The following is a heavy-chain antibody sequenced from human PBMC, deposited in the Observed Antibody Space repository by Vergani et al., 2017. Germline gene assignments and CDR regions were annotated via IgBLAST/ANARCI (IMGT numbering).Heavy chain of an antibody. CDR1: GFTFSSYA. V-gene: IGHV3-30-3*01. J-gene: IGHJ6*03. D-gene: IGHD3-3*01. Sequence: QVQLVESGGGVVQPGRSLRLSCAASGFTFSSYAMHWVRQAPGKGLEWVAVISYDGINKYYADSVKGRFTISRDNSKNTLYLQMNSLRAEDTAVYYCARDSPYYDFWSGYYIDYYYYYYMDVWGKGTTVTVSS. CDR2: ISYDGINK. CDR3: ARDSPYYDFWSGYYIDYYYYYYMDV.